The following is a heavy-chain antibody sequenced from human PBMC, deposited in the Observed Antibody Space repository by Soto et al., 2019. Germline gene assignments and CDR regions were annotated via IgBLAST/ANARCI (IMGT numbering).Heavy chain of an antibody. CDR2: IYSSGST. Sequence: SETLSLTCTFSGGSVSSDTHYCSWIRQPPGKRLEWIGFIYSSGSTNYNPSLKSRVTMSVDTSKNQFSLKLRSVIVADTAVYYCASMYYYDSSGYYPFEYWGQGTLVIVSS. V-gene: IGHV4-61*01. CDR1: GGSVSSDTHY. D-gene: IGHD3-22*01. CDR3: ASMYYYDSSGYYPFEY. J-gene: IGHJ4*02.